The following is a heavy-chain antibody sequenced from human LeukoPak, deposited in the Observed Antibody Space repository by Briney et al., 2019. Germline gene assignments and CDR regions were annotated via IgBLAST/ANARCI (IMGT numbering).Heavy chain of an antibody. V-gene: IGHV4-39*02. D-gene: IGHD6-25*01. Sequence: PSETLRLTCAASGGSISSSSYYWGWIRQPPGKGLEWTVSSYCSGSTYYNSSRNRRVAISVDTSNTHSSLKLSSAPAPDTAVYYCARALPGIAAAGTPYFAYWGQGTLVTVSS. J-gene: IGHJ4*02. CDR1: GGSISSSSYY. CDR2: SYCSGST. CDR3: ARALPGIAAAGTPYFAY.